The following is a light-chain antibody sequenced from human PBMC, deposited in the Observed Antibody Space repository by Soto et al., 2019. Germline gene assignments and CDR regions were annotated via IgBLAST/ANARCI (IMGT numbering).Light chain of an antibody. V-gene: IGLV2-8*01. J-gene: IGLJ1*01. CDR1: SSDVGGYNY. Sequence: QSALTQPPSASGSPGQSVAISCTGTSSDVGGYNYVSWYQQHPGKAPKLMIYEVNKRPSGVPDRFSGSKSGNTASLTVSGLQAEDEADYYRSSYAGSSNVFGTGTKLTV. CDR3: SSYAGSSNV. CDR2: EVN.